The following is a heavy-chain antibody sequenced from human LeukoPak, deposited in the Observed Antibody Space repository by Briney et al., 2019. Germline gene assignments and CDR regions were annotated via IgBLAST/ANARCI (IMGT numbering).Heavy chain of an antibody. CDR3: ARSPTGDQLLHCDY. D-gene: IGHD1-26*01. V-gene: IGHV3-23*01. CDR1: GFTFSSYA. Sequence: PGGSLRLSCAASGFTFSSYAMNWVRQAPGKGLEWVSAISDSGGSTYYADSVKGRFTTSRDNSKHTLYLQMNSLRAEDTAVYYCARSPTGDQLLHCDYWGQGTLVTVSS. J-gene: IGHJ4*02. CDR2: ISDSGGST.